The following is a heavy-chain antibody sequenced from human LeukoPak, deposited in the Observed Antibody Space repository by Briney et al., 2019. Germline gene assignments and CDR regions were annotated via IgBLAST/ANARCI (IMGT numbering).Heavy chain of an antibody. J-gene: IGHJ4*02. CDR2: ISGSGGST. CDR1: GFTFSSYA. CDR3: AKDPPDNYYDSSGPFDY. V-gene: IGHV3-23*01. Sequence: GSLRLSCAASGFTFSSYAMSWVRQAPGKGLEWVSAISGSGGSTYYADSVKGRFTIPRDNSKNTLYLQMNSLRAEDTAVYYCAKDPPDNYYDSSGPFDYWGQGTLVTVSS. D-gene: IGHD3-22*01.